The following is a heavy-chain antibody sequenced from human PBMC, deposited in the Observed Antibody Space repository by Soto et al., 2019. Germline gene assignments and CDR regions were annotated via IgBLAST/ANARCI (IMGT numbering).Heavy chain of an antibody. J-gene: IGHJ4*02. V-gene: IGHV3-30*18. CDR2: VSHDGRNT. CDR3: TKGGRQWLVTSDFNY. CDR1: GFTFSDYA. D-gene: IGHD6-19*01. Sequence: VQLVESGGGVVQPGRSLRLSRAASGFTFSDYAMHWVRQAPGKGLEWVAVVSHDGRNTHYADSVKGRFTISRDSSKNTVTLEMTSLRAEDTAVYYCTKGGRQWLVTSDFNYWGQGALVTVSS.